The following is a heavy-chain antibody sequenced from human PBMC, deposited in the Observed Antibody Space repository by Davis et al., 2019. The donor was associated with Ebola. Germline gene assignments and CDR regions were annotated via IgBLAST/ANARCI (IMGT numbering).Heavy chain of an antibody. Sequence: ASVKVSCKPSGYTFTDYYIHWVRQAPGQGLEWMGRINPNSGGTSYAQKFQGRVTMTGDTSIATAYMEVSSLRSDDTAVFYCAREPINYYHGMDVWGTGTTVTVSS. CDR2: INPNSGGT. CDR1: GYTFTDYY. V-gene: IGHV1-2*06. CDR3: AREPINYYHGMDV. J-gene: IGHJ6*04.